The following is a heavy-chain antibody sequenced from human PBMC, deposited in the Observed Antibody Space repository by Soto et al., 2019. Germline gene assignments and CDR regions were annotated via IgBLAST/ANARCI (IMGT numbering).Heavy chain of an antibody. D-gene: IGHD3-10*01. Sequence: GESVKISCKGSGYSFTSYWIGWVRQMPWKGLEWMGIIYPGDSDTRYSPSFQGQVTISADKSISTAYLQWSSLKASDTAMYYCARRGVSTNYYYYGMDVWGQGTTLTVS. CDR2: IYPGDSDT. CDR1: GYSFTSYW. CDR3: ARRGVSTNYYYYGMDV. J-gene: IGHJ6*02. V-gene: IGHV5-51*01.